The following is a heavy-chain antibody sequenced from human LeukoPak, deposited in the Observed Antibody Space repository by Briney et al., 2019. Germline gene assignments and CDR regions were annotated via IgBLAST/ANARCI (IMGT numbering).Heavy chain of an antibody. J-gene: IGHJ5*02. CDR1: GGSISSYY. CDR3: ARDVLSSSWYRWFDP. CDR2: IYYSGST. D-gene: IGHD6-13*01. V-gene: IGHV4-59*01. Sequence: SETLSLTCNVSGGSISSYYWSWIRQPPGKGLEWIGYIYYSGSTNYNPSLKSRVTISVDTSKNQFSLKLSSVTAADTAVYYCARDVLSSSWYRWFDPWGQGTLVTVSS.